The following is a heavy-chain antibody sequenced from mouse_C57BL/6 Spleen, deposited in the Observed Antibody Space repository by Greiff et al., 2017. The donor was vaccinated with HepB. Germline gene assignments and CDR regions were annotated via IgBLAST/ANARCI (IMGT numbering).Heavy chain of an antibody. CDR2: IHPNSGST. J-gene: IGHJ3*01. V-gene: IGHV1-64*01. Sequence: VQLQQSGAELVKPGASVKLSCKASGYTFTSYWMHWVKQRPGQGLEWIGMIHPNSGSTNYNEKFKSKATLTVDKSSSTAYMQLSSLTSADSAVYYCASEAITTAFPWFAYWGQGTLVTVSA. D-gene: IGHD1-2*01. CDR3: ASEAITTAFPWFAY. CDR1: GYTFTSYW.